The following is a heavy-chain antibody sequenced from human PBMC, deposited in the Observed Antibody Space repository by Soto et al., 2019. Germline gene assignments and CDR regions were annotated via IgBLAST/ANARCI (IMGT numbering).Heavy chain of an antibody. D-gene: IGHD3-22*01. J-gene: IGHJ5*01. CDR1: GYIFTKHW. CDR3: ARRALDPSAHYYPYNWFDS. Sequence: GESLKISCQGSGYIFTKHWIAWVLQKPGKGLEWIGIIDPVDSDDRYSPSFEGQVTISVDKSNNTAFLRWDKLKTSDTATYFCARRALDPSAHYYPYNWFDSWGQGTQVTVSS. V-gene: IGHV5-51*01. CDR2: IDPVDSDD.